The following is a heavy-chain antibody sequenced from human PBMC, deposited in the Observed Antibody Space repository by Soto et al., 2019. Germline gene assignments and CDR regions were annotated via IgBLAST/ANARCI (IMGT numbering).Heavy chain of an antibody. CDR2: IYYSGST. J-gene: IGHJ6*02. D-gene: IGHD2-2*01. Sequence: QLQLQESGPRLVKPSETLSLTCSVSGGSISSSSYSWGWIRQPPGKGLEWIGTIYYSGSTHYNPSLERRVAISADTPNNQLSLRLSSVTAADTAVYYCGRQPGHCGSTTCFGYYSVAVWGQGTTVTVS. CDR3: GRQPGHCGSTTCFGYYSVAV. V-gene: IGHV4-39*01. CDR1: GGSISSSSYS.